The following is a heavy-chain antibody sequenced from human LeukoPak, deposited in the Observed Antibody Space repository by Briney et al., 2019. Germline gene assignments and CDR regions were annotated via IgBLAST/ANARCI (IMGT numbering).Heavy chain of an antibody. V-gene: IGHV3-48*02. D-gene: IGHD6-13*01. J-gene: IGHJ4*02. CDR3: ARGGKAAADIEYYFDY. Sequence: GGSLRLCCAASGFIFSTYSMNWVRQAPGKGLEWVSYISRSSTTIYYTDSVKGRFTISRDNAKNSLYLQVNSLRDEDTAVYYCARGGKAAADIEYYFDYWGQGTLVTVSS. CDR2: ISRSSTTI. CDR1: GFIFSTYS.